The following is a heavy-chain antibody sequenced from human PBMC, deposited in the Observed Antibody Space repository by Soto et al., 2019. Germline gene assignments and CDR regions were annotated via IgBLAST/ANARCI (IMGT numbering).Heavy chain of an antibody. J-gene: IGHJ4*02. D-gene: IGHD3-10*01. Sequence: ESLQISCKGSGYSFTNFWIGWVRQMPGKGLERMGIIYPGDSETRYSPSFQGQVTISADKSISAAYLQWSSLQVSDSAMYYCARRPSHGSGRWHLDYWGQGTLVTVSS. V-gene: IGHV5-51*01. CDR2: IYPGDSET. CDR1: GYSFTNFW. CDR3: ARRPSHGSGRWHLDY.